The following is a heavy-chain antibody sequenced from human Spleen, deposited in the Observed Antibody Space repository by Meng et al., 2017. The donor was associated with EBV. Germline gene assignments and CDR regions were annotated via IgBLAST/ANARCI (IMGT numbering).Heavy chain of an antibody. V-gene: IGHV3-21*01. D-gene: IGHD2-2*02. CDR3: AREPAHCSSTSCYSWYFDL. CDR2: ISSSSSYI. J-gene: IGHJ2*01. CDR1: GFTFSSYS. Sequence: EVQLVESGGGLVKPGGSLRLACAASGFTFSSYSRNWVRQAPGKGLEWVSSISSSSSYIYYADSVKGRFTISRDNAKNSLYLQMNSLRAEDTAVYYCAREPAHCSSTSCYSWYFDLWGRGTLVTVSS.